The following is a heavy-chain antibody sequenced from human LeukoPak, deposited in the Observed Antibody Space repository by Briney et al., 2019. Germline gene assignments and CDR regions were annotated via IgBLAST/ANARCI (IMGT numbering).Heavy chain of an antibody. V-gene: IGHV3-30*04. Sequence: GGSLRLSCAASGFTFSTYAMHWVRQAPGKGLEWVAVISYDRSYSSYADSVRGRFSISRDNSKNTLYLQMNSLRAEDTAVYYCARVIVATNTFDAFDIWGQGTMVTVSS. CDR2: ISYDRSYS. CDR1: GFTFSTYA. J-gene: IGHJ3*02. CDR3: ARVIVATNTFDAFDI. D-gene: IGHD5-12*01.